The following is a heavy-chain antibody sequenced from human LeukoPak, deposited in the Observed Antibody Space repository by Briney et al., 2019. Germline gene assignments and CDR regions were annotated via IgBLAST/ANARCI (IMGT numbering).Heavy chain of an antibody. Sequence: ASVKVSCKASGYTFTGYYMHWVRQAPGQGLEWMGWINPNSGGTNYAQKFQGRVTMTRDTSTDTAYMELSSLRSEDTAVYYCATVGILTGPMGAFDIWGQGTMVTVSS. CDR3: ATVGILTGPMGAFDI. J-gene: IGHJ3*02. CDR1: GYTFTGYY. CDR2: INPNSGGT. V-gene: IGHV1-2*02. D-gene: IGHD3-9*01.